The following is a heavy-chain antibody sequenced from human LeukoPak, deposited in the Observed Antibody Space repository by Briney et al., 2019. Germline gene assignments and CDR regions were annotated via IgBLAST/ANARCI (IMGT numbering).Heavy chain of an antibody. J-gene: IGHJ4*02. D-gene: IGHD6-13*01. CDR1: GFTFSSYA. Sequence: PGRSLRLSCAASGFTFSSYAMHWVRQAPGKGLEWVAVISYDGSNKYYADSVKGRFTISRDNAKNSLYLQMNSLRAEDTAVYYCARPYSSSWYGPFDYWGQGTLVTVSS. V-gene: IGHV3-30-3*01. CDR2: ISYDGSNK. CDR3: ARPYSSSWYGPFDY.